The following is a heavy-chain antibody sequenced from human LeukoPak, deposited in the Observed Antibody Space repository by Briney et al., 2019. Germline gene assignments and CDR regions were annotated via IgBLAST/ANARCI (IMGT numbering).Heavy chain of an antibody. CDR1: GFTVSSNY. Sequence: GGSLRLSCAASGFTVSSNYMSWVRQAPGKGLDWVSVIYSGGSTYYADSVKGRFTISRDNSKNTLYLQMNSLRAEDTAVYYCASGSGSYRTPYYYMDVWGTGTTVTVSS. D-gene: IGHD3-10*01. CDR3: ASGSGSYRTPYYYMDV. CDR2: IYSGGST. V-gene: IGHV3-53*01. J-gene: IGHJ6*03.